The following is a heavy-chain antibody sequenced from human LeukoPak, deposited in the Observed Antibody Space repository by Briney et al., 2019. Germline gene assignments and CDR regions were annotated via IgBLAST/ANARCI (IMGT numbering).Heavy chain of an antibody. V-gene: IGHV1-69*05. J-gene: IGHJ4*02. CDR2: IIPIFGTA. Sequence: SVKVSCKASGGTFSSYAISWVRQAPGQGLEWMGGIIPIFGTANYAQKFQGRVTITTDESTSTAYMELSSLRSEDTAVYYCARPSEYSSSWYYFDYWGQGTLVTVSS. D-gene: IGHD6-13*01. CDR1: GGTFSSYA. CDR3: ARPSEYSSSWYYFDY.